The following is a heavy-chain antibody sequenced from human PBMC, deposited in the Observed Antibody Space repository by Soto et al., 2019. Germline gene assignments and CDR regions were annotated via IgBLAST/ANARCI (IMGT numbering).Heavy chain of an antibody. D-gene: IGHD3-10*01. CDR1: GGSISNYY. CDR3: ARFLWFGEENWFDP. J-gene: IGHJ5*02. CDR2: IYYSGST. Sequence: SETLSLTCTVSGGSISNYYWTWIRQPPGKGLEWIGYIYYSGSTNYNPSLKSRVTISVDTSKNQFSLKLSSVTAADTAVYYCARFLWFGEENWFDPWGQGTLVTVSS. V-gene: IGHV4-59*12.